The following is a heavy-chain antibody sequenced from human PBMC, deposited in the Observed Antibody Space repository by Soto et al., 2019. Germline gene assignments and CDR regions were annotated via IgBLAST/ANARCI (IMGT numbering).Heavy chain of an antibody. CDR1: GFSLSTSGVG. D-gene: IGHD6-13*01. CDR2: IYWDDDK. V-gene: IGHV2-5*02. Sequence: QITLKESGPTLVKPTQTLTLTCTFSGFSLSTSGVGVGWIRQPPGKALEWLALIYWDDDKRYSPSLKSRLNITKDNSKNQVVLTMTKIDPVDTATYYCAHSGYSSRSMDCWGQGTLVTVSS. CDR3: AHSGYSSRSMDC. J-gene: IGHJ4*02.